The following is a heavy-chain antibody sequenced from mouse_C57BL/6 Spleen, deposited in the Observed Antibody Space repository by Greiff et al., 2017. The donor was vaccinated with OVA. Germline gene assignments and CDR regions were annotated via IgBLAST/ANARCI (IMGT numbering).Heavy chain of an antibody. D-gene: IGHD2-3*01. Sequence: VQRVESGAELVKPGASVKISCKASGYAFSSYWMNWVKQRPGKGLEWIGQIYPGDGDTNYNGKFKGKATLTADKSSSTAYMQLSSLTSEDSAVYFCARTIYDGYYWYFDVWGTGTTVTVSS. J-gene: IGHJ1*03. CDR2: IYPGDGDT. CDR3: ARTIYDGYYWYFDV. CDR1: GYAFSSYW. V-gene: IGHV1-80*01.